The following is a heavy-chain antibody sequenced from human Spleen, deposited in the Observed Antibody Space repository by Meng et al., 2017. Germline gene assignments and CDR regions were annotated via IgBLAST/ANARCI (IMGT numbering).Heavy chain of an antibody. J-gene: IGHJ5*02. V-gene: IGHV4-59*01. Sequence: SETLSLTCTVSGGSISSYYWSWIRQPPGKGLEWIGYIYYSGSTNYNPSLKSRVTISVDTSKNQFSLKLVSVTAADTAVYYCARTTGYSSGWYGHWGQGTLVTVSS. CDR1: GGSISSYY. CDR2: IYYSGST. CDR3: ARTTGYSSGWYGH. D-gene: IGHD6-19*01.